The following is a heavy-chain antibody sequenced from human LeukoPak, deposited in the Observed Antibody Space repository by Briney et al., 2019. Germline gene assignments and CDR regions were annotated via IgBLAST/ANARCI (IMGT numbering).Heavy chain of an antibody. J-gene: IGHJ6*03. V-gene: IGHV3-20*04. CDR1: GFTFDDYG. D-gene: IGHD3-3*01. CDR2: INWNGGST. CDR3: ARRFLEWGPAYYYYYYYMDV. Sequence: PGGSLRLSCAASGFTFDDYGMSWVRQAPGKGLEWVSGINWNGGSTGYADSVKGRFTISRDNAKNSLYLQMNSQRAEDTALYYCARRFLEWGPAYYYYYYYMDVWGKGTTVTVSS.